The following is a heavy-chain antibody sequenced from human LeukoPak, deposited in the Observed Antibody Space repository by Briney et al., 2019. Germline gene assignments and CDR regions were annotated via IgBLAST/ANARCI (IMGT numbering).Heavy chain of an antibody. CDR3: ARSYYDSSGYYYALDY. CDR1: GGTFSSYA. D-gene: IGHD3-22*01. CDR2: IIPIFGTA. Sequence: SVKVSCKASGGTFSSYAISWVRQAPGQGLEWMGGIIPIFGTANYAQKFQGRVTITTDESTSTAYTELSSLRSEDTAVYYCARSYYDSSGYYYALDYWGQGTLVTVSS. J-gene: IGHJ4*02. V-gene: IGHV1-69*05.